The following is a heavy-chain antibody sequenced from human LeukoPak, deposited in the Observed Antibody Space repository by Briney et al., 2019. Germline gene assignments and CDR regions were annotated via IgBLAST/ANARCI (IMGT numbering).Heavy chain of an antibody. CDR1: GGTFSSYV. D-gene: IGHD3-3*01. CDR2: FIPIFGTP. CDR3: ARPLLDFWSGFGY. V-gene: IGHV1-69*13. J-gene: IGHJ4*02. Sequence: ASVKVSCKASGGTFSSYVISWVRQAPGQGLEWMGGFIPIFGTPDYAQKFQGRVTFTADESTGTAYMELSSLRSEDTAVYYCARPLLDFWSGFGYWGQGTLVTVSS.